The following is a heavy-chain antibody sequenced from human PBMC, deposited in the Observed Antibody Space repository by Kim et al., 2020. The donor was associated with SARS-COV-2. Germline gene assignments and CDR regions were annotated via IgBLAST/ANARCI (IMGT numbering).Heavy chain of an antibody. D-gene: IGHD2-21*01. CDR3: ARTYCGGDCYFFCDY. J-gene: IGHJ4*02. Sequence: HKAQCRVTITRDTSASTAYMELSSLRSEDTAVYYCARTYCGGDCYFFCDYWGQGTLVTVSS. V-gene: IGHV1-3*01.